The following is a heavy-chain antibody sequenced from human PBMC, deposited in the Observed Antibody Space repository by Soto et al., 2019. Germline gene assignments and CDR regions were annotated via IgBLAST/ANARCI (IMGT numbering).Heavy chain of an antibody. CDR2: ISWNSGSI. CDR1: GFTFDDYA. Sequence: EVQVVESGGGLVQPGRSLRLSCAASGFTFDDYAMHWVRQAPGKGLEWVSGISWNSGSIGYADSVKGRFTISRDNAKNSLYLQMNSLRAEDTALYYCAXAXGLXXAGRYXFDFXXQGTLVTVSS. CDR3: AXAXGLXXAGRYXFDF. D-gene: IGHD6-13*01. V-gene: IGHV3-9*01. J-gene: IGHJ4*02.